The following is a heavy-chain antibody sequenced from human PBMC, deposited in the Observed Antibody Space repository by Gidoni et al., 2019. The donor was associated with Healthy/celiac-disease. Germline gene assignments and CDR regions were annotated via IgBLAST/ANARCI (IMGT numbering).Heavy chain of an antibody. Sequence: QVQLQQWGAGLLKPSETLSLTCAVYGGSFSGYYWSWIRPPPGKGLEWIGEINHSGSTNYNPSLKSRVTISVDTSKNQFSLKLSSVTAADTAVYYCASVSSDYDFWSGYSQHWYFDLWGRGTLVTVSS. J-gene: IGHJ2*01. CDR1: GGSFSGYY. CDR3: ASVSSDYDFWSGYSQHWYFDL. CDR2: INHSGST. D-gene: IGHD3-3*01. V-gene: IGHV4-34*01.